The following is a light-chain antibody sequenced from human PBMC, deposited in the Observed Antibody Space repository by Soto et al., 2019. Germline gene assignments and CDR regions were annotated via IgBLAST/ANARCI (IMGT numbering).Light chain of an antibody. CDR3: QQYYSFPLT. V-gene: IGKV3-15*01. Sequence: EIVMTQSPATLSVSPGEGATLSCRASQSVSSNLALYQQKPGQAPRLLIYGASTRATGIPAMFSGSGSGTEFTLTISCLQSEDFATYYCQQYYSFPLTFGGGTKVDIK. CDR1: QSVSSN. J-gene: IGKJ4*01. CDR2: GAS.